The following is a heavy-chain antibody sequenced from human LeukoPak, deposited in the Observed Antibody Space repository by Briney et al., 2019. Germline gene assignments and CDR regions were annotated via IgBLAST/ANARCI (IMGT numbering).Heavy chain of an antibody. CDR1: GYTFAVYH. CDR3: ARGSSSWPYPSDY. V-gene: IGHV1-2*02. J-gene: IGHJ4*02. CDR2: INPNSGGT. Sequence: ASAKVSCKASGYTFAVYHMHWVRQAPGQGLEWMGWINPNSGGTNYAQKFQGSVTMTSDASISTAYMELSRLRSDDTAVYYCARGSSSWPYPSDYWGQGTLVTVSS. D-gene: IGHD6-13*01.